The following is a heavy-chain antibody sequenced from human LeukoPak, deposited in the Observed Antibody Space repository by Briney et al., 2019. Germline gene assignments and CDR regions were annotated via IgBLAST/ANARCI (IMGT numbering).Heavy chain of an antibody. Sequence: SQTLSLTXTVSGGSICSGSYYWSWIRQPAGKGLEWIGRIYTSGSTNYNPSLKSRVTISVDTSKNQFSLKLRSVTAADTAVYYCARGAVLRFLEWLSNDAFDIWGQGTMVTVSS. CDR2: IYTSGST. V-gene: IGHV4-61*02. CDR3: ARGAVLRFLEWLSNDAFDI. D-gene: IGHD3-3*01. J-gene: IGHJ3*02. CDR1: GGSICSGSYY.